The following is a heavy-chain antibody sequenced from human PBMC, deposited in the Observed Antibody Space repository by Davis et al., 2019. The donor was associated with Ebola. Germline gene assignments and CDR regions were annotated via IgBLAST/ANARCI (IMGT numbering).Heavy chain of an antibody. CDR2: IDSRSGTI. J-gene: IGHJ4*02. CDR1: GFTFSKYS. Sequence: GGSLRLSCAASGFTFSKYSMNWVRQAPGKGLEWISNIDSRSGTIYYADSVKGRFTIFRDNDKNSLYLQMNSLRDEDTAVYYCATTYYYETRGYYYEGYFDYWGQGTRVIVSS. CDR3: ATTYYYETRGYYYEGYFDY. D-gene: IGHD3-22*01. V-gene: IGHV3-48*02.